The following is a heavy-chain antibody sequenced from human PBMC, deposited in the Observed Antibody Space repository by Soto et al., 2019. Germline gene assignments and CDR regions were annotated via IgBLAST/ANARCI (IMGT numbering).Heavy chain of an antibody. CDR2: INHSGST. V-gene: IGHV4-34*01. Sequence: PSEALSLSCAVYGGSFSGYYWSWIRQPPGKGLEWIGEINHSGSTNYNPSLKSRVTISVDTSKNQFSLKLSSVTAADTAVYYCARDLWFGELDGMDVWGQGTTVTVSS. CDR1: GGSFSGYY. J-gene: IGHJ6*02. D-gene: IGHD3-10*01. CDR3: ARDLWFGELDGMDV.